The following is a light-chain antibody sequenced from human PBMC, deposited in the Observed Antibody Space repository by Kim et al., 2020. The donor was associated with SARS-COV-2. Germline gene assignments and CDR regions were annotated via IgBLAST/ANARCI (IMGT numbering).Light chain of an antibody. CDR3: QQYNSYSLT. CDR2: KAS. CDR1: QSISSW. V-gene: IGKV1-5*03. J-gene: IGKJ4*01. Sequence: DIQMTQSPSTLSASVGDRVIITCRASQSISSWLAWYQQKPGKAPKLLIYKASTLESGVPPRFSGSGSGTEFTLTISSLQPDDSATYYCQQYNSYSLTFGGRTKVDIK.